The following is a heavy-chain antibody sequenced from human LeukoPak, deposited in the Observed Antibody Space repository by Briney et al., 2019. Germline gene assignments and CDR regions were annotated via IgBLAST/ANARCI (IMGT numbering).Heavy chain of an antibody. CDR2: INHSGST. J-gene: IGHJ5*02. V-gene: IGHV4-34*01. D-gene: IGHD3-22*01. Sequence: KASETLSLTCAVYGGSFSGYYWSWIRQPPGKGLEWIGEINHSGSTNYNPSLKSRVTISVDTSKNQFSLKLSSVTAADTAVYYCARLYYYDSSGYYGWFDPWGQGTLVTVSS. CDR3: ARLYYYDSSGYYGWFDP. CDR1: GGSFSGYY.